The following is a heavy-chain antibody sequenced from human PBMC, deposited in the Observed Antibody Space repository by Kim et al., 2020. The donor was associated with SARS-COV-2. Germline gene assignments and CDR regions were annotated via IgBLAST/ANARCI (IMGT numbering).Heavy chain of an antibody. V-gene: IGHV4-39*01. J-gene: IGHJ5*02. CDR2: IQYSGTT. CDR3: ARHGHWVTGSLGYFDP. Sequence: SETLSLTCTVSGGSISRSDYSWGWIRQPPGKGLEWIGTIQYSGTTYYNPSLTSRVTISVDTSKNQFSLKLNSVTAADTAAYYCARHGHWVTGSLGYFDPWGQGTLVTVSS. D-gene: IGHD3-9*01. CDR1: GGSISRSDYS.